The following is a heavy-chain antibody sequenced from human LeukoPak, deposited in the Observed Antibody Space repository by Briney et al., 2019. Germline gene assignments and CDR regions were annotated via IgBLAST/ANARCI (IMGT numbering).Heavy chain of an antibody. CDR3: ARGPTRSGMDV. CDR1: GYTFTSYD. V-gene: IGHV1-69*04. D-gene: IGHD1-14*01. J-gene: IGHJ6*02. CDR2: IIPILGIT. Sequence: ASVKVSCKASGYTFTSYDINWVRQATGQGLEWLGRIIPILGITDYAQKFQGRVTITADKSTTTAYMELSSLRSDDMAVYYCARGPTRSGMDVWGQGTAVTVSS.